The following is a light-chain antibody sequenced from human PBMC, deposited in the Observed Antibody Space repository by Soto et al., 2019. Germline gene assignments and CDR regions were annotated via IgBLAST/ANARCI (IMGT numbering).Light chain of an antibody. CDR3: QQYDSWPPYT. CDR1: QSIDIN. V-gene: IGKV3-15*01. CDR2: GAS. Sequence: EIVMTQSPAILSMSPGERATLSCRASQSIDINLAWYQRKLGQAPRLLIYGASTRATDIPARFSGSGSGTEFTLTISSLQSEDFAIYYCQQYDSWPPYTFVQGTKVEIK. J-gene: IGKJ2*01.